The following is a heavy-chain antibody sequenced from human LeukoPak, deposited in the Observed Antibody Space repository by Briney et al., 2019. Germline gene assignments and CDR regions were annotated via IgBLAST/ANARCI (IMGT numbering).Heavy chain of an antibody. CDR3: ARDCGGDCRDAFDI. V-gene: IGHV4-30-4*01. CDR1: GGSISSGDYY. D-gene: IGHD2-21*02. J-gene: IGHJ3*02. CDR2: IYYSGST. Sequence: TSETLSLTCTVSGGSISSGDYYWSWIRQPPGKGLEWIGYIYYSGSTYYNPSLKSRVTISVDTSKNQFSLKLSSVTAADTAVYYCARDCGGDCRDAFDIWGQGTMVTVSS.